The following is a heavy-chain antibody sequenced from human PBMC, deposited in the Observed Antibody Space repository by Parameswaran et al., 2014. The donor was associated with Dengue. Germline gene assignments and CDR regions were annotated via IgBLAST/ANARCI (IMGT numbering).Heavy chain of an antibody. J-gene: IGHJ4*02. CDR3: ASHYGSGSYFDY. CDR2: IYYSGST. V-gene: IGHV4-39*01. CDR1: GGSISSSSYY. Sequence: AGGSLRLSCTVSGGSISSSSYYWGWIRQPPGKGLEWIGSIYYSGSTYYNPSLKSRVTISVDTSKNQFSLKLSSVTAADTAVYYCASHYGSGSYFDYWGQGTLVTVSS. D-gene: IGHD3-10*01.